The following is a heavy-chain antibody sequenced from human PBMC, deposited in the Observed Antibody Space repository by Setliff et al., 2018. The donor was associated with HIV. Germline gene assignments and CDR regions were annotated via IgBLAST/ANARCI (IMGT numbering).Heavy chain of an antibody. V-gene: IGHV4-39*01. J-gene: IGHJ3*02. CDR2: IYPIGNT. Sequence: SETLSLTCTVSNASINNSDHYWGWVRQPPGKGLEWIGYIYPIGNTYYNTSLKSRVSISVDSSKNQFSLRLHSVTAADTALYYCARGLESGFNSGTDGFDIWGRGTLVTVSS. CDR1: NASINNSDHY. D-gene: IGHD3-10*01. CDR3: ARGLESGFNSGTDGFDI.